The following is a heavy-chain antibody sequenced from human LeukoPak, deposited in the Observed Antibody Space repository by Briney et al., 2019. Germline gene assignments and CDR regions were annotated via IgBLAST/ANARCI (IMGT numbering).Heavy chain of an antibody. CDR2: ISDSGGTT. D-gene: IGHD7-27*01. CDR1: GFTFSSYA. V-gene: IGHV3-23*01. J-gene: IGHJ4*02. Sequence: GGSLRLSCAASGFTFSSYAMSWVRQAPGGGLEWVSAISDSGGTTYYADSVKGRFTIPRDNSKNTLDLQMNSLRDEDTAVYYCAKRSTGDWGQGTLVTVSS. CDR3: AKRSTGD.